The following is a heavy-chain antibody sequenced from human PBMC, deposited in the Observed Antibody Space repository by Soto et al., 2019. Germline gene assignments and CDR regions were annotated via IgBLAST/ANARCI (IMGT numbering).Heavy chain of an antibody. Sequence: QVQLVESGGGVVQPGRSLRLSCAASGFTFSSYGMHWVRQAPGKGLEWVAVIWYDGSNKYYADSVKGRFTISRDNAKNNLYLQMNSLRAEDTAVYYCARSGGYSNWGHDYWGQGTLVTVSS. CDR2: IWYDGSNK. J-gene: IGHJ4*02. V-gene: IGHV3-33*01. CDR3: ARSGGYSNWGHDY. CDR1: GFTFSSYG. D-gene: IGHD4-4*01.